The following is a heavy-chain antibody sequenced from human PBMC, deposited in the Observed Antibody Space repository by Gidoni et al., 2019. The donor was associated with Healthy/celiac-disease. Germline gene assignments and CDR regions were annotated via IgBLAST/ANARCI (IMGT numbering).Heavy chain of an antibody. CDR3: ARDGSPGYSSSWYSIYYGMDV. CDR2: IIPIFGTA. CDR1: GGTFTSYA. D-gene: IGHD6-13*01. V-gene: IGHV1-69*06. Sequence: QVQLVQSGAEVKKPGSSVKVSCKASGGTFTSYAIRWVRQAPRQGLEWMGGIIPIFGTANYAQKFQGRVTITADKSTSTADMELSSLRSEDTAVYYCARDGSPGYSSSWYSIYYGMDVWGQGTTVTVSS. J-gene: IGHJ6*02.